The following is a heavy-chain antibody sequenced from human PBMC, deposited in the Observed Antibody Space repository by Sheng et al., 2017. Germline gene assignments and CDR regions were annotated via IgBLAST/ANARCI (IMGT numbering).Heavy chain of an antibody. Sequence: QVQLVQSGAEVKKPGASVKVSCKASGYSFTSYGMSWVRKAPGQGLEWMGWISVYNGNTNYAQKFQGRVSMTTDKSTTTAYMELRSLRSDDTAVYYCAKDSGYDLFDHWGQGTLVTVSS. D-gene: IGHD5-12*01. J-gene: IGHJ4*02. CDR2: ISVYNGNT. CDR3: AKDSGYDLFDH. V-gene: IGHV1-18*01. CDR1: GYSFTSYG.